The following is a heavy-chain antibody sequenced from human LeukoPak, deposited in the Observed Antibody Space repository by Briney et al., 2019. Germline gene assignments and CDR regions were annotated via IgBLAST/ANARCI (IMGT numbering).Heavy chain of an antibody. V-gene: IGHV3-23*01. D-gene: IGHD5-24*01. CDR3: AKAMAAIVRAGIDY. J-gene: IGHJ4*02. Sequence: GGSLTLSCAASGFTFSSYAMGWDRQAQGKGLEWGSATSSSGGSTYYADSVNGRFTISRDNSKNALYRQMNSLRAEDTAVYYCAKAMAAIVRAGIDYWGQGTLVTVSS. CDR1: GFTFSSYA. CDR2: TSSSGGST.